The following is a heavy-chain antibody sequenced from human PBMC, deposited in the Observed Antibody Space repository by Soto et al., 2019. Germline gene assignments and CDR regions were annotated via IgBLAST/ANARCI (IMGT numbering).Heavy chain of an antibody. Sequence: GASVKVSCKASGYTFTSYAMHWVRQAPGQRLEWMGWINAGNGNTKYSQKFQGRVTITRDTSASTAYMELSSLRSEDTAVYYCARDYYYYDSSGYYHAIYFQHWDKGTLVTVSS. CDR2: INAGNGNT. CDR3: ARDYYYYDSSGYYHAIYFQH. J-gene: IGHJ1*01. V-gene: IGHV1-3*01. D-gene: IGHD3-22*01. CDR1: GYTFTSYA.